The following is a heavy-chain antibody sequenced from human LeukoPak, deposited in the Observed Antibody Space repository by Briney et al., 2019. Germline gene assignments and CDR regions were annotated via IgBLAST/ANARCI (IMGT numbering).Heavy chain of an antibody. V-gene: IGHV1-69*05. CDR3: ARNIVVVPAAIRAFDI. CDR1: GGTFSSYA. CDR2: IIPIFGTA. D-gene: IGHD2-2*01. Sequence: GASVKVSCKASGGTFSSYAISWVRQAPGQGLEWMGGIIPIFGTANYAQKFQGRVTITTDESTSTAYMELSSLRSEDTAVYYCARNIVVVPAAIRAFDIWGQGTMVTVSS. J-gene: IGHJ3*02.